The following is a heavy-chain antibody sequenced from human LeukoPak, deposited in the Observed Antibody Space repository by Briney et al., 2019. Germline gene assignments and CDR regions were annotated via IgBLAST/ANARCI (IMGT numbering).Heavy chain of an antibody. CDR1: GYTFTSYY. CDR2: INPSGGST. CDR3: ARDSTPHDYGGNRFDY. Sequence: GASVKVSCKASGYTFTSYYMHWVRQAPGQGLEWMGIINPSGGSTSYAQKFQGRVTMTRDMSTSTVYMELSSLRSEDTAVYYCARDSTPHDYGGNRFDYWGQGTLVTVSS. D-gene: IGHD4-23*01. J-gene: IGHJ4*02. V-gene: IGHV1-46*01.